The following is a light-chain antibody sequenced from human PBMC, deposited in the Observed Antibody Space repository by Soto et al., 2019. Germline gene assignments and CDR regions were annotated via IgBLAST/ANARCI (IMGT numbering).Light chain of an antibody. V-gene: IGKV3-11*01. CDR1: QSVRSY. Sequence: EIVLTHSPATLSLSPGEKATLSCRASQSVRSYLAWYQQKPGQASRLLIYDASNRATGIPARFSGSGSGTDFTLTISSLELEDFVVYYCQQRSNWPPALTFGGGTKVDSK. CDR2: DAS. J-gene: IGKJ4*01. CDR3: QQRSNWPPALT.